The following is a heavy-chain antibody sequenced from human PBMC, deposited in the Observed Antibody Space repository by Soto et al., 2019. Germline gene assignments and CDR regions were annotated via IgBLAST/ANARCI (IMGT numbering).Heavy chain of an antibody. CDR3: ARDVTIFGVVIIPGGGYYFDY. Sequence: EVQLVESGGGLVKPGGSLRLSCAASGFTFSSYSMNWVRQAPGKGLEWVSSISSSSSYIYYADSVKGRFTISRDNAKNPLYLQMNSLRAEDTAVYYCARDVTIFGVVIIPGGGYYFDYWGQGTLVTVSS. CDR1: GFTFSSYS. V-gene: IGHV3-21*01. D-gene: IGHD3-3*01. CDR2: ISSSSSYI. J-gene: IGHJ4*02.